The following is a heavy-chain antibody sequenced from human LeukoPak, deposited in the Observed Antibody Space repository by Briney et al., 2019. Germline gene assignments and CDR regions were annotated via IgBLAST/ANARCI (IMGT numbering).Heavy chain of an antibody. CDR2: ISGSSSPI. V-gene: IGHV3-48*02. CDR3: ARVSGSYYFDY. CDR1: GFTFSNYA. J-gene: IGHJ4*02. Sequence: PGGSLRLSCSASGFTFSNYAMSWVRQAPGKGLEWVSYISGSSSPIYYADSVKGRVTISRDNAKDSLYLQMTSLRDEDTAVYYCARVSGSYYFDYWGQGTLVTVSP. D-gene: IGHD3-10*01.